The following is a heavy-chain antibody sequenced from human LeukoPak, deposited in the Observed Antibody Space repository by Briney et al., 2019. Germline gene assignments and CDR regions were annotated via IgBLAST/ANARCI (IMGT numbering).Heavy chain of an antibody. CDR3: ARNLRQWLRFYYYMDV. V-gene: IGHV4-34*01. CDR1: GGSFSGYY. J-gene: IGHJ6*03. CDR2: INHSGST. D-gene: IGHD5-12*01. Sequence: MSSETLSLTCAVYGGSFSGYYWSWIRQPPGKGLEWIGGINHSGSTNYNPSLKSRVTISVDTSKNQFSLKLSSVTAADTAVYYCARNLRQWLRFYYYMDVWGKGTTVTVS.